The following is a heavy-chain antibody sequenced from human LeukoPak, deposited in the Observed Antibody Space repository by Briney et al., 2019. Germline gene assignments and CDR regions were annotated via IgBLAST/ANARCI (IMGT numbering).Heavy chain of an antibody. CDR2: IYSDNT. D-gene: IGHD1-26*01. J-gene: IGHJ4*02. CDR1: GFTVSTNS. V-gene: IGHV3-53*01. Sequence: PGGSLRLSCTVSGFTVSTNSMSWVRQAPGKGLEWVSFIYSDNTHYSDSVKGRFTISRDNSKNTLYLQMNSLRAEDTAVYYCARRRDSGSLQHFDYWGQGTLVTVSS. CDR3: ARRRDSGSLQHFDY.